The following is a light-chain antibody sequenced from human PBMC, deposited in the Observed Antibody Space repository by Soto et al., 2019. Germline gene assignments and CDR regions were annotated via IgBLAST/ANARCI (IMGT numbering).Light chain of an antibody. J-gene: IGKJ2*01. CDR1: QSILFTSNNKNY. Sequence: DIVMTQSPDSLAVSLGERAAINCKSSQSILFTSNNKNYLAWYQQKPGQPPKLLIYWASTRESGVPDRFSGSGSGTDFTLTISSLQAEDVAVYYCQQYYTTPPYTFGQGTKVELK. CDR3: QQYYTTPPYT. V-gene: IGKV4-1*01. CDR2: WAS.